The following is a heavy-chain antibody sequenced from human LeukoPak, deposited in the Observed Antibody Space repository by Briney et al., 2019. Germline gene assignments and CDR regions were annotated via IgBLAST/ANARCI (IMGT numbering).Heavy chain of an antibody. CDR3: AELGITMIGGV. Sequence: GSLRLSCAGSGFTFSSYAMTWVRQGPGKGLELVSTVSGSGGSTYYADSVQGRFTIPRHNAKNSPYLQMNSLRAEDPAVYYCAELGITMIGGVWGKGTTLTIPS. D-gene: IGHD3-10*02. CDR1: GFTFSSYA. V-gene: IGHV3-23*01. CDR2: VSGSGGST. J-gene: IGHJ6*04.